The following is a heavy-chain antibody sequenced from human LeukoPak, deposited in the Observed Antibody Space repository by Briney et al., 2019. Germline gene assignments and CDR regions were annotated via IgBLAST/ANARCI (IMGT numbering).Heavy chain of an antibody. D-gene: IGHD1-26*01. J-gene: IGHJ4*02. CDR2: ISSSSSYI. CDR3: ASGGSYYYDY. Sequence: GGSLRLSCAASGFTFSSYGMHWVRQAPGKGLEWVSSISSSSSYIYYADSVKGRFTISRDNAKNSLYLQMNSLRAEDTAVYYCASGGSYYYDYWGQGTLVTVSS. CDR1: GFTFSSYG. V-gene: IGHV3-21*01.